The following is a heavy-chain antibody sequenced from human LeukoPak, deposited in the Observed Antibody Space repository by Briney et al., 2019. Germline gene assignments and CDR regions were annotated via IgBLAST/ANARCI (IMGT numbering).Heavy chain of an antibody. V-gene: IGHV1-46*01. Sequence: GASVKVSCKASGYTFTSYYMHWVRQAPGQGLEWMGIINPSGGSTSYAQKFQGRVTMTRDTSTSTVYMELSSLRSEDTAVYYCARDRKIAAAGIDAFDIWGQGTMVTVSS. CDR2: INPSGGST. CDR3: ARDRKIAAAGIDAFDI. J-gene: IGHJ3*02. D-gene: IGHD6-13*01. CDR1: GYTFTSYY.